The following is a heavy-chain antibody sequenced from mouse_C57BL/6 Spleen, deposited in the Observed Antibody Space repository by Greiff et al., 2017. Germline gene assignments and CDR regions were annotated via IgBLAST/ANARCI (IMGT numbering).Heavy chain of an antibody. J-gene: IGHJ2*01. Sequence: EVKLLESGPGLVKPSQSLSLTCSVTGYSITSGYYWNWIRQFPGNKLEWMGYISYDGSNNYNPSLKNRISITRDTSKNQFFLKLNSVTTEDTATYYCARDHYFFDYWGQGTTLTVSS. CDR1: GYSITSGYY. CDR3: ARDHYFFDY. D-gene: IGHD1-1*02. CDR2: ISYDGSN. V-gene: IGHV3-6*01.